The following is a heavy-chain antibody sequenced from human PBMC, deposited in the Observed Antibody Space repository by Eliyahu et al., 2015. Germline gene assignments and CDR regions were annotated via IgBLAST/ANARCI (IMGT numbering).Heavy chain of an antibody. V-gene: IGHV3-23*04. CDR1: AFTFSNYA. Sequence: EVHLVESGGGLVQPGGSLRLSCVASAFTFSNYAMDXVRQAPGKGLEWVSAISTSGGAAYYADSVRGRFTVSRDNSKNTLYLQMNSLRAEDTAVYYCAQDAAITIFGVVESAFDIWGLGTMVTVSS. D-gene: IGHD3-3*01. CDR3: AQDAAITIFGVVESAFDI. J-gene: IGHJ3*02. CDR2: ISTSGGAA.